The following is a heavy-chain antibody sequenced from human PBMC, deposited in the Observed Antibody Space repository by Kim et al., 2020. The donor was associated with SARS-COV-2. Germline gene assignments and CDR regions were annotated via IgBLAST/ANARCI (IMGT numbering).Heavy chain of an antibody. CDR2: IHASGST. CDR3: ARQVAGTDRRFDY. Sequence: SETLSLICTVSGGSFSIYRWTWIRQPAAKGLEWIGRIHASGSTDYSPSLKSRVTMSLDTSENQMSLRLYSVTAADTAMYYCARQVAGTDRRFDYWGQGILVTVSS. D-gene: IGHD6-19*01. V-gene: IGHV4-4*07. CDR1: GGSFSIYR. J-gene: IGHJ4*02.